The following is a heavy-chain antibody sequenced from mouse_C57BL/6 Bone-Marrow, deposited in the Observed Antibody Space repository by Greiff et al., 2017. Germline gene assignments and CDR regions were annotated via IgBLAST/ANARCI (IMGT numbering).Heavy chain of an antibody. D-gene: IGHD1-1*01. Sequence: VMLVESGPGLVAPSQSLSITCTVSGFSLTSYGVDWVRQPPGKGLEWLGVIWGGGSTNYNSALMSRLSISKDNSKSQVFLKMNSLQTDDTAMYYCAKHQGDYYGSSYDWYFDVWGTGTTVTVSS. V-gene: IGHV2-9*01. CDR3: AKHQGDYYGSSYDWYFDV. J-gene: IGHJ1*03. CDR1: GFSLTSYG. CDR2: IWGGGST.